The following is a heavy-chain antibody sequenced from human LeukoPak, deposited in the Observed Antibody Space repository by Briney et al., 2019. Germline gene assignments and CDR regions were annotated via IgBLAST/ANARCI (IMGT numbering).Heavy chain of an antibody. CDR2: ISGSGGST. CDR1: GFTFSSYA. J-gene: IGHJ4*02. V-gene: IGHV3-23*01. CDR3: AKDARWGTGGRRVRSGYNPFDY. D-gene: IGHD2-8*02. Sequence: PGGSLRLSCTASGFTFSSYAMSWVRQAPRKGLEWVSAISGSGGSTYYAHSVKGRFTISSDNSKNTLYLQMNSLRAEDTAVYYCAKDARWGTGGRRVRSGYNPFDYWGQGTLVTVSS.